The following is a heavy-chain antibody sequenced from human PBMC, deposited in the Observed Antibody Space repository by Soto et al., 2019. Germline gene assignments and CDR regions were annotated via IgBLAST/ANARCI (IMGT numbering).Heavy chain of an antibody. J-gene: IGHJ6*02. CDR2: ISGSGGST. CDR1: GFTFSSYA. CDR3: AKAAGPVCSSTSCQYYCYGMDV. V-gene: IGHV3-23*01. D-gene: IGHD2-2*01. Sequence: LRLSCAASGFTFSSYAMSWVRQAPGKGLEWVSAISGSGGSTYYADSAKGRFTISRDNSKNTLYLQMNSLRAEDTAVYYCAKAAGPVCSSTSCQYYCYGMDVWGQGTTFTVS.